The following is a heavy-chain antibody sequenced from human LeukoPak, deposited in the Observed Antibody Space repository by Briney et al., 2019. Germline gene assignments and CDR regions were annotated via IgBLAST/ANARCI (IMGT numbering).Heavy chain of an antibody. J-gene: IGHJ4*02. V-gene: IGHV4-39*07. CDR3: ARGDGYGFDY. D-gene: IGHD5-24*01. CDR1: GGSFSSSDYY. CDR2: IYYSGTT. Sequence: SETLSLTCTVSGGSFSSSDYYWGWIRQPPGKGLEWIGSIYYSGTTYYNPSLKSRVTISVDTSKNQFSLKLSSVTAADTAVYYCARGDGYGFDYWGQGTLVTVSS.